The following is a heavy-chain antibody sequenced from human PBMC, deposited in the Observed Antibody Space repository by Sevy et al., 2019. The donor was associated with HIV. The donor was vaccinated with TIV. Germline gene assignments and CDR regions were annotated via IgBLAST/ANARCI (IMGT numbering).Heavy chain of an antibody. CDR1: GYTFTTYY. Sequence: ASVKVSCKASGYTFTTYYIHWVRQAPGQGLEWMGLIDPSGSTRYAQKFQGRDSMTGDTSTTTLYMELSSLTSEDTAVYYWARDRDLSGSYLEYYYYAMDVWGQGTTVTVSS. J-gene: IGHJ6*02. CDR2: IDPSGST. D-gene: IGHD1-26*01. V-gene: IGHV1-46*01. CDR3: ARDRDLSGSYLEYYYYAMDV.